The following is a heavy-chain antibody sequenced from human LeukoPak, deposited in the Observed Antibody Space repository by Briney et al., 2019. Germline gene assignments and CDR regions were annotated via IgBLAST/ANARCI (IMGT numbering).Heavy chain of an antibody. CDR3: AKGLLRFLEWSFDP. J-gene: IGHJ5*02. CDR1: GFTFSSYG. Sequence: GGSLRLSCAASGFTFSSYGMHWVRQAPGKGLEWVAFIRYDGSNKYYADSVKGRFTIPRDNSKNTLYLQMNSLRAEDTAVYYCAKGLLRFLEWSFDPWGQGTLVTVSS. CDR2: IRYDGSNK. V-gene: IGHV3-30*02. D-gene: IGHD3-3*01.